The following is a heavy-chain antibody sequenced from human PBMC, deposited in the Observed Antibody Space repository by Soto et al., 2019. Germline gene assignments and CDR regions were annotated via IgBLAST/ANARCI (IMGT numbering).Heavy chain of an antibody. CDR3: ARGLPDGAFDI. D-gene: IGHD2-15*01. CDR1: GFTFNDYY. CDR2: ISSSASTI. Sequence: QVQLVESGGGLVKPGGSLRLSCAASGFTFNDYYMSWIRQAPGKGLEWVSYISSSASTIYYADSVKGRFTISRDNAKNSQSLQLNSLRAEDTAVYYCARGLPDGAFDIWGQGTMVTVSS. V-gene: IGHV3-11*01. J-gene: IGHJ3*02.